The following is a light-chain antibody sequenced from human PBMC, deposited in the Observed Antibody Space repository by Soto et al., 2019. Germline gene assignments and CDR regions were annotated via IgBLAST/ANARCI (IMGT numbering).Light chain of an antibody. Sequence: IVLTQSPGTLSLSPGERATLSCRASQSVISTYLAWFQHQPGQAPRLLIYGTSNRASGIPDRFSGSGSGTDFSLTISRLEPEDFAVYYCQHYGNSVFTFGHGTRLGIK. V-gene: IGKV3-20*01. J-gene: IGKJ5*01. CDR1: QSVISTY. CDR3: QHYGNSVFT. CDR2: GTS.